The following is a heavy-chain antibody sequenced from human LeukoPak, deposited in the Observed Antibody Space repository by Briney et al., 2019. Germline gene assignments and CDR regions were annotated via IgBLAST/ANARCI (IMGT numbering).Heavy chain of an antibody. CDR1: GGSLSSSNW. J-gene: IGHJ5*02. CDR2: IYHSGST. V-gene: IGHV4-4*02. D-gene: IGHD4-11*01. Sequence: SETLSLTYAVSGGSLSSSNWWSWVRPPPGKGLEWMGEIYHSGSTNYNPSLKSRVTISVDKSKIQYSLKLSSVTAADTAVYYCAREGYLYSNYAPRFDPWGQGTLVTVSS. CDR3: AREGYLYSNYAPRFDP.